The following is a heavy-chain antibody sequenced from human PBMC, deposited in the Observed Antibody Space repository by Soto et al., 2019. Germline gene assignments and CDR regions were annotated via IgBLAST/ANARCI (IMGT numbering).Heavy chain of an antibody. CDR3: ARINGGSPDF. CDR2: IYKSGTT. J-gene: IGHJ4*02. Sequence: PSETLSLTCTVSSGSINNHFWSWSRQPAGKGLEWIVHIYKSGTTTDNPYLKSRVTMSVDPPKNRFPLKLSSVTAADTAVYYCARINGGSPDFWGQGTLVTVSS. CDR1: SGSINNHF. V-gene: IGHV4-4*07. D-gene: IGHD2-15*01.